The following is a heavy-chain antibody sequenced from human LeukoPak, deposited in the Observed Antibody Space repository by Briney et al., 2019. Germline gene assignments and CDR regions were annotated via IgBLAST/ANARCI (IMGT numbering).Heavy chain of an antibody. Sequence: SETLSLTCTVSGGSISSYCWGWIRQPPGKGLEWIGYIYYSGSTNYNPSLKSRVTISVDTSKNQFSLKLSSVTAADTAVYYCARIAAAGGFDCWGQGTLVTVSS. V-gene: IGHV4-59*01. J-gene: IGHJ4*02. D-gene: IGHD6-13*01. CDR3: ARIAAAGGFDC. CDR2: IYYSGST. CDR1: GGSISSYC.